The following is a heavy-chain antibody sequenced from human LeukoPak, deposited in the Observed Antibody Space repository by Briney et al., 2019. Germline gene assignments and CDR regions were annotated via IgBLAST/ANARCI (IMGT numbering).Heavy chain of an antibody. CDR3: ARAFLAVAGTVSRYYHYYMDV. J-gene: IGHJ6*03. CDR2: INSDGSST. Sequence: PGGSLRLSCAASGFTFSSYWMHWVRQAPGKGLVWVSRINSDGSSTSYADSVKGRFTISRDNAKNTLYLQMNSLRAEDTAVYYCARAFLAVAGTVSRYYHYYMDVWGKGTTVTVSS. V-gene: IGHV3-74*01. D-gene: IGHD6-19*01. CDR1: GFTFSSYW.